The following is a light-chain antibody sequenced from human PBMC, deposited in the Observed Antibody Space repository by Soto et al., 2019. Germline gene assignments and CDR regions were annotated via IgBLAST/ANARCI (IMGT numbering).Light chain of an antibody. Sequence: QSVLTQPPSASGSPGQSVTISCTGTSSDVGGYNYVSWYHQHPGKAPKLMIYEVTNRPSGVSNRFSGSKSGNTASLTISGLQAEDEADYYCSSYTSSSTYVFGTGTKVTVL. CDR2: EVT. CDR1: SSDVGGYNY. CDR3: SSYTSSSTYV. V-gene: IGLV2-14*01. J-gene: IGLJ1*01.